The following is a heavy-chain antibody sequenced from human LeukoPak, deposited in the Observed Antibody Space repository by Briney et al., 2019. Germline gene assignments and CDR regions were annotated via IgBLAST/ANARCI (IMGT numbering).Heavy chain of an antibody. CDR1: GVSIRSSYYY. V-gene: IGHV4-39*02. Sequence: KSSETLSLTCTVSGVSIRSSYYYWGWIRQPPGKGLEWIGSIYDSGSTYYNPSLKSRVTISVDTSKNHFSLKLSSVSAADTAVYYCARLGAGPTYYDFWSGYSSFYFDYWGQGTLVTVSS. J-gene: IGHJ4*02. CDR3: ARLGAGPTYYDFWSGYSSFYFDY. D-gene: IGHD3-3*01. CDR2: IYDSGST.